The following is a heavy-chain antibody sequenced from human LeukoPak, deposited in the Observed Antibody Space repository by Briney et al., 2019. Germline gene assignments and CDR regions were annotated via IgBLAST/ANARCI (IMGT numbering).Heavy chain of an antibody. V-gene: IGHV3-7*01. CDR1: GFTFSNSW. J-gene: IGHJ5*02. CDR2: IKEDGSDK. Sequence: SGGSLRLSCLASGFTFSNSWMTWVRQAPGRGLEWVANIKEDGSDKQYVDSVRGRFTISRDNAKNSVSLQMDGLRAEDTAVYYCARVVFEPAAGSYWFDPWGQGTLVTVSS. CDR3: ARVVFEPAAGSYWFDP. D-gene: IGHD2-2*01.